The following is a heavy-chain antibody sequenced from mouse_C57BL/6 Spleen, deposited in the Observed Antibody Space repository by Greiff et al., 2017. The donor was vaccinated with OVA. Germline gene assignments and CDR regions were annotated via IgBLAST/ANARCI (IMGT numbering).Heavy chain of an antibody. D-gene: IGHD6-2*01. V-gene: IGHV1-53*01. CDR1: GYTFTSYW. J-gene: IGHJ2*01. Sequence: QVQLQQPGTELVKPGASVKLSCKASGYTFTSYWMHWVKQRPGQGLEWIGNINPSNGGTNYNEKFKSKTTITVDKASSTAYMQISTLTSEDSAVYYCARTLLLNYFDYWGQGTTLTVSS. CDR2: INPSNGGT. CDR3: ARTLLLNYFDY.